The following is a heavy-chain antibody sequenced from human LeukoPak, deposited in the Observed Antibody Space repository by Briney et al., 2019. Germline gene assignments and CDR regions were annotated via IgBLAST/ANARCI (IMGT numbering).Heavy chain of an antibody. CDR2: ISYSGST. J-gene: IGHJ6*03. CDR3: ARLVNDFSIGLYTGGYYYKDV. CDR1: GGSISSSRYY. Sequence: SETLSLTCTVSGGSISSSRYYSGWIRQTPGKGLEWIGSISYSGSTQYNPSLKSRLTIFVDTSKSQFSLELTSVTAADTAVFYCARLVNDFSIGLYTGGYYYKDVWGKGTTVTVSS. V-gene: IGHV4-39*01. D-gene: IGHD3/OR15-3a*01.